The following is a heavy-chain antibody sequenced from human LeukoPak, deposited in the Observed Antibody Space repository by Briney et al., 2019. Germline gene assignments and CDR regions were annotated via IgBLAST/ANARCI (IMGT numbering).Heavy chain of an antibody. CDR1: GGSISSSSSY. CDR3: ARPNNWNPEGFDP. V-gene: IGHV4-39*01. D-gene: IGHD1-20*01. Sequence: SETLSLTCTVSGGSISSSSSYCGWIRQPPGKGLEWIGRIYYSGSTYYNPSLKSRITISVDTSKNQFSLKLSSVTAADTAVYYCARPNNWNPEGFDPWGQGTLVTVSS. J-gene: IGHJ5*02. CDR2: IYYSGST.